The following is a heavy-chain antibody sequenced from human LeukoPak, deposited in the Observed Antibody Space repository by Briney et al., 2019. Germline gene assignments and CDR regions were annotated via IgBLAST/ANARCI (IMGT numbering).Heavy chain of an antibody. J-gene: IGHJ4*02. V-gene: IGHV3-74*01. Sequence: GGSLRLSCAASGFTFSSYWMHWVRQAPGKGLVWVSRINSDGSSASYADSVKGRFTISRDNAKNTLYLQMNSLRAEDTAVYYCAREVMWGVAATDYWGQGTLVTVSS. CDR2: INSDGSSA. CDR1: GFTFSSYW. D-gene: IGHD2-15*01. CDR3: AREVMWGVAATDY.